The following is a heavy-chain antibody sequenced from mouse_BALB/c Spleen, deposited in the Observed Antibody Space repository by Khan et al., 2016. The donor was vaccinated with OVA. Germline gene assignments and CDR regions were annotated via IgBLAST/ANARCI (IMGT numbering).Heavy chain of an antibody. Sequence: QIQLVQSGPELVKPGASVKMSCKASGYKFTDYVISWVKQRTGQGLEWIGDIYPGSGTTYYNERFEGKASLTADKNYKTAYMQFRSLTSEDSAVYFCAGSYDNDGAWFVYWGQGTLVTVSA. D-gene: IGHD2-4*01. CDR3: AGSYDNDGAWFVY. CDR1: GYKFTDYV. V-gene: IGHV1-77*01. J-gene: IGHJ3*01. CDR2: IYPGSGTT.